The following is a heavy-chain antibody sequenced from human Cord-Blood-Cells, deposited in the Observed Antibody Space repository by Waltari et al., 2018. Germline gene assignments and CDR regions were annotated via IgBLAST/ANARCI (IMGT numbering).Heavy chain of an antibody. D-gene: IGHD3-22*01. CDR3: ARGVVQWFDAFGI. CDR1: GFTFSSYS. CDR2: ISSSSSYI. J-gene: IGHJ3*02. Sequence: EVQLVESGGGLVKPGGSLRLSCAASGFTFSSYSMNWVRQAPGKGLEWVSSISSSSSYIYYADSVKGRFTISRDNAKNSLYLQMNSLRAEDTAVYYCARGVVQWFDAFGIWGQGTMVTVSS. V-gene: IGHV3-21*01.